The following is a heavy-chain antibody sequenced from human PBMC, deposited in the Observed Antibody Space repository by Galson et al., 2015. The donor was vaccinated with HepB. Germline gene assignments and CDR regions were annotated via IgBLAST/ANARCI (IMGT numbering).Heavy chain of an antibody. V-gene: IGHV3-23*01. CDR1: GFTFSSSA. CDR3: ARASRGVTMIVVVIITDY. J-gene: IGHJ4*02. CDR2: ISGSGGST. D-gene: IGHD3-22*01. Sequence: SLSLSCAASGFTFSSSAMSWVRQAPGKGLEWVSAISGSGGSTYYADSVKGRFTISRDNSKNTLYLQMNSLRAEDTAVYYCARASRGVTMIVVVIITDYWGQGTLVTVSS.